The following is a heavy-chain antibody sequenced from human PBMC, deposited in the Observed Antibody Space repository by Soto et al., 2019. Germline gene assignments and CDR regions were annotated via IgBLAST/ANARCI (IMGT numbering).Heavy chain of an antibody. CDR2: IMPVFPTP. CDR3: ARDKDRLQLGGNYYSILDV. V-gene: IGHV1-69*12. D-gene: IGHD1-1*01. Sequence: QVQLVQSGAEVKKPGSSVKVSCKTSGGTFSTSAISWVRQAPGQGLEWVGGIMPVFPTPDYAQNFQGRVTITADDSTTTAYLELTSLRADATAVYYCARDKDRLQLGGNYYSILDVWGQGTAITVSS. J-gene: IGHJ6*02. CDR1: GGTFSTSA.